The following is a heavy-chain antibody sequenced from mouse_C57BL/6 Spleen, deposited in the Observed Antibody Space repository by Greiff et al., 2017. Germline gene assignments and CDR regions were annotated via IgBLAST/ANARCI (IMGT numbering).Heavy chain of an antibody. CDR2: ISSGSSTI. D-gene: IGHD2-4*01. V-gene: IGHV5-17*01. J-gene: IGHJ3*01. Sequence: EVMLVESGGGLVKPGASLKLSCAASGFTFSDYGMIWVRQAPEKGLEWVAYISSGSSTIYYADTVKGRFTISRDNSKHTRFLQLTSLRAEDTAMYYCARVYYDYHWGQGTLVT. CDR1: GFTFSDYG. CDR3: ARVYYDYH.